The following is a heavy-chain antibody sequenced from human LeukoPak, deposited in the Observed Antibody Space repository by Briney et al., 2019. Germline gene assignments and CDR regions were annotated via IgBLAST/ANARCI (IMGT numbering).Heavy chain of an antibody. CDR2: IYYSGST. D-gene: IGHD3-3*01. J-gene: IGHJ5*02. CDR1: GGSVSSGSYY. Sequence: SETLSLTCTVSGGSVSSGSYYWCWIRQPPGKGVEWFGYIYYSGSTNYNPSLKSRVTISVDTSKNQFALKLSSVTAADTAVYYCARSISYYDFWSGYSHTNWFDPWGQRTLVTVSS. V-gene: IGHV4-61*01. CDR3: ARSISYYDFWSGYSHTNWFDP.